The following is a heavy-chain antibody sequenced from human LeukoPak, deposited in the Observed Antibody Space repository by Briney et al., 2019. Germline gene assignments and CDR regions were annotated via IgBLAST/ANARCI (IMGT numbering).Heavy chain of an antibody. V-gene: IGHV3-9*01. CDR3: AKDMGFWSGYYLFDY. Sequence: PGGSLRLSCAASGFTFDDYAMPWVRQAPGKGLEWVSGISWNSGSIGYADSVKGRFTISRDNAKNSLYLQMNSLRAEDTALYYCAKDMGFWSGYYLFDYWGQGTLVTVSS. CDR2: ISWNSGSI. D-gene: IGHD3-3*01. CDR1: GFTFDDYA. J-gene: IGHJ4*02.